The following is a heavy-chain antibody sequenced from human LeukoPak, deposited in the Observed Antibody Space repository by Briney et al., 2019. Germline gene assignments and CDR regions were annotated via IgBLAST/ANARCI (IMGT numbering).Heavy chain of an antibody. CDR3: VMGYYFDS. CDR1: GFTFSSYG. CDR2: INDNGRST. J-gene: IGHJ4*02. D-gene: IGHD3-16*01. V-gene: IGHV3-23*01. Sequence: GRSLRLSCAASGFTFSSYGMHWVRQAPGKGLEWVSGINDNGRSTYYAESVKGRFTISRDSSKSTLYLQVNSLRAEDTAVYYCVMGYYFDSWGQGTLVTVSS.